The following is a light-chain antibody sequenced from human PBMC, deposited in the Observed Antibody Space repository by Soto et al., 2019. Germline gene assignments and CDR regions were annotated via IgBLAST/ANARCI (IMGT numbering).Light chain of an antibody. V-gene: IGKV3-15*01. CDR1: QSIDSH. Sequence: ILMTQSPATLSVPPGERATLSCRASQSIDSHLAWYQQKPGQAPRVLIFGASTRATGIAARFSGRGSGTDFTLTISSLQSEDFSVYYCHQYDEWPLTFGQGTKVEI. J-gene: IGKJ1*01. CDR3: HQYDEWPLT. CDR2: GAS.